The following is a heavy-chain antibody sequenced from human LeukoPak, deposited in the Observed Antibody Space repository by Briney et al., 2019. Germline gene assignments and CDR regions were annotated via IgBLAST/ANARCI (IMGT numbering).Heavy chain of an antibody. V-gene: IGHV1-18*01. Sequence: ASVKVSCKASGYTFTSHGISWVRQAPGQGLEWMGWISAYNGNTNYAQKLQGRVTMTTDTSTSTAYMELRSLRSDDTAVYYCARERTSRGSSSPLNWFDPWGQGTLVTVSS. D-gene: IGHD6-6*01. CDR1: GYTFTSHG. J-gene: IGHJ5*02. CDR3: ARERTSRGSSSPLNWFDP. CDR2: ISAYNGNT.